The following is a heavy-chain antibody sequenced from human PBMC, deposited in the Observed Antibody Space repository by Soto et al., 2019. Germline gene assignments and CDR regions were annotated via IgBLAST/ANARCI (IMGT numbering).Heavy chain of an antibody. CDR2: IRDKANHYAT. CDR1: GFSFSDSA. D-gene: IGHD1-26*01. V-gene: IGHV3-73*02. CDR3: TRPPSVSYGDDFDY. Sequence: EVHLEESGGGLVEPGGSLKLSCKVSGFSFSDSAMHWVRQASGKGLEWVGHIRDKANHYATAYAASVKGRFVISRDDSQKTAYLQMSSLKADDTAVYYCTRPPSVSYGDDFDYWGQGTLVTVSS. J-gene: IGHJ4*02.